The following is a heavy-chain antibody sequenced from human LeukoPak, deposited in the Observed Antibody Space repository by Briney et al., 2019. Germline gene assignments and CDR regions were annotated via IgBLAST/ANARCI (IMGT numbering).Heavy chain of an antibody. CDR1: AFTFSSYW. J-gene: IGHJ5*02. D-gene: IGHD2/OR15-2a*01. CDR2: IKQDGSEK. CDR3: ARVFSRDWFSP. Sequence: GGSLRLSCAASAFTFSSYWMSWVRQAPGKGLEWVANIKQDGSEKYYVDSVKGRFTISRDNAKNSLYLQMTSRRVEDTALYYCARVFSRDWFSPSGQGTLVSVSS. V-gene: IGHV3-7*01.